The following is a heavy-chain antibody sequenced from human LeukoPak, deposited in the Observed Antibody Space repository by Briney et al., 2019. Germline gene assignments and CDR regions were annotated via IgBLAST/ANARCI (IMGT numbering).Heavy chain of an antibody. J-gene: IGHJ4*02. CDR1: GGSISSYY. CDR2: IYYSGST. Sequence: SETLSLTCTVSGGSISSYYWSWIRQPPGKGLEWIGYIYYSGSTNYNPSLKSRVTISVDTSKNQFSLKLSSVTAADTAVYFCARDGVRVTYTRGWYYFDYWGQETLVTVSS. CDR3: ARDGVRVTYTRGWYYFDY. V-gene: IGHV4-59*01. D-gene: IGHD6-19*01.